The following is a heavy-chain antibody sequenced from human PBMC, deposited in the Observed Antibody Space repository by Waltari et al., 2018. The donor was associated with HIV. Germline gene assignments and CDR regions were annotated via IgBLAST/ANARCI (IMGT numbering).Heavy chain of an antibody. CDR2: SSSSSSYI. Sequence: EVQLVASGGGLVKPGGSLRLSCAASGFTFSSYSMNWVRQAPGKGLEWVSSSSSSSSYIYYADSVSGRFTISGNNAKNSLYRQRNSLRAEDTAVYYCARDTSLWSSPDLDAFDIWGQGTMVTVSS. CDR3: ARDTSLWSSPDLDAFDI. D-gene: IGHD1-26*01. CDR1: GFTFSSYS. V-gene: IGHV3-21*01. J-gene: IGHJ3*02.